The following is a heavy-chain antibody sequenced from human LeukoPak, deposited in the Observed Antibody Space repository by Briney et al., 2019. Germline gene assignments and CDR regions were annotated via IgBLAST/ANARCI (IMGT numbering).Heavy chain of an antibody. D-gene: IGHD3-16*01. CDR1: GYTFTSYD. CDR2: MNPNSGNT. J-gene: IGHJ5*02. CDR3: ARGNYDYIWGSITGLCWFDP. V-gene: IGHV1-8*01. Sequence: ASVKVSCKASGYTFTSYDINWVRQATGQGLEWTGWMNPNSGNTGYAQKFQGRVTMTRNTSMSTAYMELSSLRSEDTAVYYCARGNYDYIWGSITGLCWFDPWGQGTLVTVSS.